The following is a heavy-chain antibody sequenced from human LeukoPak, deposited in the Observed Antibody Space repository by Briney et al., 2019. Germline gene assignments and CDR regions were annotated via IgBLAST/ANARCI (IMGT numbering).Heavy chain of an antibody. D-gene: IGHD2-2*01. J-gene: IGHJ6*02. CDR2: ISSSSSYI. Sequence: GGSLRLSCAASGFTFSDYYMSWIRQAPGKGLEWVSSISSSSSYIYYADSVKGRFTISRDNAKNSLYLQMNSLRAEDTAVYYCARDVWDIVVVPAAHYYYYGMDVWGQGTTVTVSS. CDR3: ARDVWDIVVVPAAHYYYYGMDV. V-gene: IGHV3-11*06. CDR1: GFTFSDYY.